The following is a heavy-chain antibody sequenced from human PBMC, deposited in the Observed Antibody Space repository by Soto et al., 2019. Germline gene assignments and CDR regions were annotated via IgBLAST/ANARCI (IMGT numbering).Heavy chain of an antibody. V-gene: IGHV3-11*01. J-gene: IGHJ3*02. CDR1: GFTFSDYY. CDR2: ISSSGSTI. D-gene: IGHD3-3*01. Sequence: PGGSLRLSCAASGFTFSDYYMSWIRQAPGKGLEWVSYISSSGSTIYYADSVKGRVTISRDNSKSSVYLEMNSLRSEDTAVYYCARPDLTIFGVVSDAFDIWGQGTMVTVSS. CDR3: ARPDLTIFGVVSDAFDI.